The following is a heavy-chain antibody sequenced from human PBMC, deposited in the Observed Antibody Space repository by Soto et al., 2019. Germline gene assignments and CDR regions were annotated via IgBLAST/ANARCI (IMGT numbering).Heavy chain of an antibody. CDR2: IYYSGST. J-gene: IGHJ4*02. V-gene: IGHV4-59*01. CDR1: GGSISSYY. CDR3: ARAPYCSGGSGYSAYFDY. D-gene: IGHD2-15*01. Sequence: SGTLSLTCTVSGGSISSYYWSWIRQPPGKGLEWIGYIYYSGSTNYNPSLKRRVTISVDTSKNQFSQKLSSVTAADTAVYYCARAPYCSGGSGYSAYFDYWGQGTLVTVSS.